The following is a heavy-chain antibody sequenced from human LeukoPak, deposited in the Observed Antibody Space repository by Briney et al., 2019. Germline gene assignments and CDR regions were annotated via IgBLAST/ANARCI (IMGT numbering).Heavy chain of an antibody. CDR1: GFTFSSYA. V-gene: IGHV3-23*01. CDR2: ISGSGGST. J-gene: IGHJ4*02. CDR3: AKDRRGSYRSFDY. Sequence: GGSLRLSCAASGFTFSSYAMSWVRQAPGKGLERVSAISGSGGSTYYADSVKGRFTISRDNSKNTLYLQMNSLRAEDTAVYYCAKDRRGSYRSFDYWGQGTLVTVSS. D-gene: IGHD3-16*02.